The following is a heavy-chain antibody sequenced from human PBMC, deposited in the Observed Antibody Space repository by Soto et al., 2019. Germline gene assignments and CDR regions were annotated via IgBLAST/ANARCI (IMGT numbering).Heavy chain of an antibody. CDR1: GFTFSSYG. CDR3: AKLGY. CDR2: ISYDGSNK. Sequence: QVQLVESGGGVVQPGRSLRLSCAASGFTFSSYGMHWVRQAPGKGLEWVAVISYDGSNKYYADSVKGRFTISRDISKNTLYLQMNSLRAEDTAVYYCAKLGYWGQGTLVTVSS. J-gene: IGHJ4*02. V-gene: IGHV3-30*18. D-gene: IGHD7-27*01.